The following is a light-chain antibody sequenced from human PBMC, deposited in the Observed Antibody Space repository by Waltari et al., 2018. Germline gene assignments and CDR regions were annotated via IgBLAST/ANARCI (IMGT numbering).Light chain of an antibody. V-gene: IGLV3-21*02. CDR3: QVWDTSSDHVV. CDR2: DKS. Sequence: SYVLTQPPSVSVAPGQTARVTCGGNNIGGNTVHGYQQKPGQAPVLVVQDKSDRPSGIPERLSGSNSGNTATLTISGVEAEDEADYYCQVWDTSSDHVVFGGGTKLTVL. CDR1: NIGGNT. J-gene: IGLJ2*01.